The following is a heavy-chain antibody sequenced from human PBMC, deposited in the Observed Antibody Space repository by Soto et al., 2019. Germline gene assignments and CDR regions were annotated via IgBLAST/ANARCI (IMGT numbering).Heavy chain of an antibody. V-gene: IGHV1-69*01. CDR1: GGTFSIYA. J-gene: IGHJ6*02. CDR2: IIPIFGTA. D-gene: IGHD3-10*01. CDR3: ARGVTMVRGAPYYYYGMDV. Sequence: SVTVSCTTAGGTFSIYAISWVRQAHGQGLEWMGGIIPIFGTANYAQKFQGRVTITADESTSTAYMELSSLRSEDTAVYYCARGVTMVRGAPYYYYGMDVWGQGTTVTVSS.